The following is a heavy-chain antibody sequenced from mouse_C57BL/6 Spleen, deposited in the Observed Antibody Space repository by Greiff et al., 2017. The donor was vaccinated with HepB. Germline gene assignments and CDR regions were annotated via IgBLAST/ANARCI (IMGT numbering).Heavy chain of an antibody. J-gene: IGHJ3*01. D-gene: IGHD1-1*01. V-gene: IGHV1-7*01. CDR1: GYTFTSYW. CDR3: AREDYGSSSWFAY. Sequence: QVHVKQSGAELAKPGASVKLSCKASGYTFTSYWMHWVKQRPGQGLEWIGCINPSSGYTKYNQKFKDKATLTADKSSSTAYMQLSSLTYEDSAVYYCAREDYGSSSWFAYWGQGTLVTVSA. CDR2: INPSSGYT.